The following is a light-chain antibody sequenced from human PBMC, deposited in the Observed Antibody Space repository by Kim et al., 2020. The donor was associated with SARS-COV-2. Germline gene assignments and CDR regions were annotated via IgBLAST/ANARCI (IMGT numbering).Light chain of an antibody. J-gene: IGLJ2*01. CDR2: EDN. CDR3: QSYDSSIVV. V-gene: IGLV6-57*03. CDR1: SGSIARNY. Sequence: GKTVTISCTRSSGSIARNYVQWYQQRPGSAPTTVIYEDNQRPSGVPDRFSGSIDSSSNSASLTISGLKTEDEADYYCQSYDSSIVVFGGGTQLTVL.